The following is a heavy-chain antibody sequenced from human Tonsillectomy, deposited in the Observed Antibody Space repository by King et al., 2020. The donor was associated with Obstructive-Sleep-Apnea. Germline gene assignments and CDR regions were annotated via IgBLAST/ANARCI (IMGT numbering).Heavy chain of an antibody. CDR1: GGTFSSYA. J-gene: IGHJ4*02. V-gene: IGHV1-69*09. Sequence: QLVQSGAEVKKHGSSVKVSCKASGGTFSSYAISWVRQAPGQGLEWMGGIIPILGIANYAQKFQGRVTITADKSTSTAYMELSSLRSEDTAVYYCARDRGANLKPFDYWGQGTLVTVSS. CDR3: ARDRGANLKPFDY. CDR2: IIPILGIA. D-gene: IGHD3-10*01.